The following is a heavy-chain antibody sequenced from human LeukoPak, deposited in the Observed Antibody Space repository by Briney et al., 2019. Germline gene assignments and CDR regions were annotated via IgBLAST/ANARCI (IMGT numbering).Heavy chain of an antibody. D-gene: IGHD4-17*01. V-gene: IGHV1-18*01. CDR2: ISGYNGNT. CDR3: ARDLLMTTVTSRCFDY. J-gene: IGHJ4*02. Sequence: APVKVSCTASGYTFTSYAISWVRQAPGQGLEWMGWISGYNGNTNYAQKLQGRVTITTDTSTSTAYMELRSLRSDDTAVYYCARDLLMTTVTSRCFDYWGQGTLVTVSS. CDR1: GYTFTSYA.